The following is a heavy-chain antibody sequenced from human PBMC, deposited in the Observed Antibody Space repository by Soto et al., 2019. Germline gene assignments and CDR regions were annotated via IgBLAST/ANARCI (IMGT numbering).Heavy chain of an antibody. CDR1: GGTISSGDYY. CDR2: IYYSGST. D-gene: IGHD3-3*01. CDR3: ARGGVLEWLLSSYYYYGMDV. J-gene: IGHJ6*02. V-gene: IGHV4-30-4*01. Sequence: ASESLSLTCTASGGTISSGDYYWGWIRQPPGKGLEWIGYIYYSGSTCYNPSLKSRVTRSLDTSKNQFSLKLSSVTAADTAVYYCARGGVLEWLLSSYYYYGMDVWGQGTTVTVSS.